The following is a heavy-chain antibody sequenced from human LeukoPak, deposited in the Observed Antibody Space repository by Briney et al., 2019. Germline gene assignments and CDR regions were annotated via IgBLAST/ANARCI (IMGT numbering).Heavy chain of an antibody. CDR2: INPNSGGT. D-gene: IGHD6-6*01. CDR1: GYTFTGYY. Sequence: ASVKVSCKASGYTFTGYYMHWVRQAPGQGLEWMGWINPNSGGTNYAQKFQGRVTMTRDTSISTAYMELSRLRSDDTAVYYCARELYSSSSGGVDYWGQGTLVTVSS. J-gene: IGHJ4*02. CDR3: ARELYSSSSGGVDY. V-gene: IGHV1-2*02.